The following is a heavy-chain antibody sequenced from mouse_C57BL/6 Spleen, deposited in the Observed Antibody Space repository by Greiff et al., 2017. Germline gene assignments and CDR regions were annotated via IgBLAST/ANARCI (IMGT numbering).Heavy chain of an antibody. D-gene: IGHD2-1*01. Sequence: EVQLQQSGPELVKPGASVKMSCKASGYTFTDYNMHWVKQSHGKSLEWIGYINPNNGGTSYNQKFKGKATLTGNKSSSTAYMELRSLTLEDSAVYYCAREGNYDYAMDYWGQGTSVTVSS. CDR2: INPNNGGT. CDR3: AREGNYDYAMDY. V-gene: IGHV1-22*01. CDR1: GYTFTDYN. J-gene: IGHJ4*01.